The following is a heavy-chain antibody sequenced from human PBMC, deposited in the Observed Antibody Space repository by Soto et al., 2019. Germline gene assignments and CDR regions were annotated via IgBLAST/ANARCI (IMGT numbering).Heavy chain of an antibody. CDR1: GGTFSSYA. Sequence: QVQLVQSGAEVKKPGSSVKVSCKASGGTFSSYAISWVRQAPGQGLEWMGGIIPIFGTANYAQKFQGRVTITADESTSTAYMELISLRSEDTAVYYCARDEGYCSSTSCYPRGPFDYWGQGTLVTVSS. V-gene: IGHV1-69*01. CDR2: IIPIFGTA. J-gene: IGHJ4*02. D-gene: IGHD2-2*01. CDR3: ARDEGYCSSTSCYPRGPFDY.